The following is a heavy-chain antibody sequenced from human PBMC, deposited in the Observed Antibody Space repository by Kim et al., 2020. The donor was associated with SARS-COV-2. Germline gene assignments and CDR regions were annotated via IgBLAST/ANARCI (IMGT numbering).Heavy chain of an antibody. CDR3: TRGQPSTVTTLYYFDS. V-gene: IGHV3-9*01. CDR1: GFTFDDYA. Sequence: GGSLRLSCAASGFTFDDYAMHCVRQAPGKGLEWVSGIFWDAPSIGYADSVKGRFTISRDNARNSLYLQMNNLRSEDTALYYCTRGQPSTVTTLYYFDSWGQGTLVTVSS. D-gene: IGHD4-17*01. CDR2: IFWDAPSI. J-gene: IGHJ4*02.